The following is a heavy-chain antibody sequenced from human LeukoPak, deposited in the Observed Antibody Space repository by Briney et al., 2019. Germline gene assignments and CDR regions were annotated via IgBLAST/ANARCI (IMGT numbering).Heavy chain of an antibody. CDR2: IWYDGSNK. V-gene: IGHV3-33*01. J-gene: IGHJ3*02. D-gene: IGHD2-2*01. Sequence: GRSLRLSCAASGFTFSSYGMHWVRQAPGKGLEWVAVIWYDGSNKYYADSVKGRFTISRDNSKNTLYVQMNSLRAEDTAVYYCARDPYCSSTSCSSDAFDIWGQGTMVTVSS. CDR3: ARDPYCSSTSCSSDAFDI. CDR1: GFTFSSYG.